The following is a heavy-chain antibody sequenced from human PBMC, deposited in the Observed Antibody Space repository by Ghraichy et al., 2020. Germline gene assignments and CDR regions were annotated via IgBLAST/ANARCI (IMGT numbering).Heavy chain of an antibody. CDR1: GFTFSSYW. J-gene: IGHJ6*02. CDR2: INSDGSST. V-gene: IGHV3-74*01. CDR3: ASELYSYGYYYGMDV. Sequence: GGSLRLSCAASGFTFSSYWMHWVRQAPGKGLVWVSHINSDGSSTSYADSVKGRFTISRDNAKNTLYLQMNSLRAEDTAVYYCASELYSYGYYYGMDVWGQGITVTVSS. D-gene: IGHD5-18*01.